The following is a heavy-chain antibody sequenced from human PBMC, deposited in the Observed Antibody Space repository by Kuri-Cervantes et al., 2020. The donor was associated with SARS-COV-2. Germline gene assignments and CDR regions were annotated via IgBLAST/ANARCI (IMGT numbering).Heavy chain of an antibody. J-gene: IGHJ3*02. Sequence: GSLRLSCTVSGGSISSHYWSWIRQPPGKGLEWIGYIYYSGSTNYNPSLKSRVTISVDTSKNQFSLKLSSVTAADTAVYYCATLLSLDAFDIWGQGTMVTVSS. CDR1: GGSISSHY. CDR3: ATLLSLDAFDI. V-gene: IGHV4-59*08. D-gene: IGHD3-16*02. CDR2: IYYSGST.